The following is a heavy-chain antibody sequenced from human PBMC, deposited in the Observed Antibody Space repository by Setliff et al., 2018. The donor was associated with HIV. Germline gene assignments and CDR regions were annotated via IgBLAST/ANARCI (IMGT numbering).Heavy chain of an antibody. D-gene: IGHD2-8*01. CDR3: ATRRFVTGLMTSSGAFEM. J-gene: IGHJ3*02. V-gene: IGHV4-4*07. Sequence: SETLSLTCTVSGGSISSYYWSWIRQPAGKGLEWIGRIYTSGNTNYNPSLKSLKSRVTMSVDTSKNQFSLKLTSVTAADTGVYYCATRRFVTGLMTSSGAFEMWGQGTMVTVSS. CDR2: IYTSGNT. CDR1: GGSISSYY.